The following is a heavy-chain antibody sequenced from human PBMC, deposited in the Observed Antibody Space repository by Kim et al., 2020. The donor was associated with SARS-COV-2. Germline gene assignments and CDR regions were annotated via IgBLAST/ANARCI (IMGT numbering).Heavy chain of an antibody. D-gene: IGHD2-21*02. Sequence: GGSLRLSCAASGFTFSNAWMNWVRQAPGKGLEWVGRIKSKTNGGTTAYGAPVKGRFTISRDDSKNTLYLQMNSLKTEDTAVYYCTSDLGDYCAGDCYSRVWGQVTTVTVSS. CDR3: TSDLGDYCAGDCYSRV. J-gene: IGHJ6*02. CDR1: GFTFSNAW. V-gene: IGHV3-15*01. CDR2: IKSKTNGGTT.